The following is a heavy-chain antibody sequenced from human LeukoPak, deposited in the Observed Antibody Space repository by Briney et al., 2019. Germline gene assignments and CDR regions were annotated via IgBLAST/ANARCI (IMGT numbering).Heavy chain of an antibody. D-gene: IGHD3-22*01. CDR1: GGSISSHY. J-gene: IGHJ4*02. CDR2: IYYSGST. CDR3: ARLNSKSDSSGYQNFFNY. Sequence: SETLSLTCTVSGGSISSHYWSWIRQPPGKGLEWIGYIYYSGSTNYNPSLKSRVTISVDTSKNQFSLKLSSVTAADTAVYYCARLNSKSDSSGYQNFFNYWGQGTLVTVSS. V-gene: IGHV4-59*11.